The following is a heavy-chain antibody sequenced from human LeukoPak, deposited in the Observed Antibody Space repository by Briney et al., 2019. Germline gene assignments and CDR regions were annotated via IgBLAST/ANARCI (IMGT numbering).Heavy chain of an antibody. V-gene: IGHV4-59*08. CDR2: IYYSGST. CDR3: ARHRRHIVVVTAEGWFDP. Sequence: SETLSLTCTVSGGSISSYYWSLIRQPPGKGLEWIGYIYYSGSTNYNPSLKSRVTISVDTSKNQFSLKLSSVTAADTAVYYCARHRRHIVVVTAEGWFDPWGQGTLVTVSS. D-gene: IGHD2-21*02. J-gene: IGHJ5*02. CDR1: GGSISSYY.